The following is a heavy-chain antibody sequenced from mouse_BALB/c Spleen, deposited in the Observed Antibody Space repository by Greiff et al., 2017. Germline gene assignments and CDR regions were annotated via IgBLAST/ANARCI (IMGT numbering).Heavy chain of an antibody. V-gene: IGHV1S56*01. CDR1: GYTLTSYY. Sequence: VQLQQSGPELVKPGASVRISCKASGYTLTSYYIHWVKQRPGQGLEWIGWIYPGNVNTKYNEKFKGKATLTADKSSSTAYMQLSSLTSEDSAVYFCAREGTPPYFDYWGQGTTLTVSS. J-gene: IGHJ2*01. D-gene: IGHD3-3*01. CDR3: AREGTPPYFDY. CDR2: IYPGNVNT.